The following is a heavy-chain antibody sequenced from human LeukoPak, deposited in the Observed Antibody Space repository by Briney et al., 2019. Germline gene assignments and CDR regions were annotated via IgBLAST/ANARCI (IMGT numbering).Heavy chain of an antibody. Sequence: GGSLRLSCAASGFSFSTIYMSWVRQTPGQGLEWVANINVDGTAEYYVDSVKGRFTISRDNAHNSLYLQMNSLRAEDTAVYYCARDPYRFAFDIWGQGTVVLVSS. J-gene: IGHJ3*02. CDR2: INVDGTAE. CDR1: GFSFSTIY. D-gene: IGHD1-26*01. V-gene: IGHV3-7*03. CDR3: ARDPYRFAFDI.